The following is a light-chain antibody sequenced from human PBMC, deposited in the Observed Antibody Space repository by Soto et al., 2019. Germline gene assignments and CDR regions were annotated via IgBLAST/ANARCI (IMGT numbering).Light chain of an antibody. CDR2: DVS. CDR3: QQYDNLPIT. CDR1: QDITNY. J-gene: IGKJ5*01. Sequence: DIQMTQSPSSLSASVGDRVIITCQASQDITNYLNWYQQKPGKAPKLLINDVSNSGTGVPSRFSGSGSGTHFTLTISSLQPEDIATYYCQQYDNLPITFGQGTRLEIK. V-gene: IGKV1-33*01.